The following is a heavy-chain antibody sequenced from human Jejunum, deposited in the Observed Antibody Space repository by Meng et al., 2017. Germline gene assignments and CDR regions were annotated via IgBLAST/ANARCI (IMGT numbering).Heavy chain of an antibody. CDR2: INYSGNP. D-gene: IGHD4-17*01. CDR3: ARHLGHGDGLKIGFDY. V-gene: IGHV4-39*01. J-gene: IGHJ4*02. Sequence: QLQLQASGPGLVKPSETLSLTCTVSGGSISSSNYYWGWLRQPPGKGLEWIGSINYSGNPYQNPSLKSRGTISVDTSKNQFSLTVSSVTAADTAVYYCARHLGHGDGLKIGFDYWGQGTLVTVSS. CDR1: GGSISSSNYY.